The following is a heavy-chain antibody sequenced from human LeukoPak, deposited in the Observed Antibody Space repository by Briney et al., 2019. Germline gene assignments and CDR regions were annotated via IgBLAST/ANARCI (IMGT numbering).Heavy chain of an antibody. Sequence: GGFLRLSCAASGFTFRGYGMHWARQTPGKGLEWVSAIETDGSATTYADSVEGRFSISRDNAKNILYLQMNSLRVEDTAVYYCARGGGYRLDYWGQGTLVTVSS. D-gene: IGHD6-25*01. CDR3: ARGGGYRLDY. J-gene: IGHJ4*02. CDR1: GFTFRGYG. CDR2: IETDGSAT. V-gene: IGHV3-74*01.